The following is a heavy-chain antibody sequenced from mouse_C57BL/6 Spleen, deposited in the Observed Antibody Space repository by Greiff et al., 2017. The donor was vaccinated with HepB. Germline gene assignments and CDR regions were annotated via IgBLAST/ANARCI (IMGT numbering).Heavy chain of an antibody. Sequence: VQLQQPGAELVMPGASVKLSCKASGYTFTSYWMHWVKQRPGQGLEWIGEIDPSDSYTNYNQKFKGKSTLTVDKSSSTAYMQLSSLTSEDSAVYYCATTGTVYFDVWGTGTTVTVSS. V-gene: IGHV1-69*01. J-gene: IGHJ1*03. D-gene: IGHD4-1*02. CDR3: ATTGTVYFDV. CDR2: IDPSDSYT. CDR1: GYTFTSYW.